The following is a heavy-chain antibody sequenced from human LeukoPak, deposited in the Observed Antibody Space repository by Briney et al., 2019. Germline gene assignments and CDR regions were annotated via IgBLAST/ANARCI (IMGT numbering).Heavy chain of an antibody. D-gene: IGHD3-22*01. CDR2: IYHSGST. CDR1: GGSISSSNW. J-gene: IGHJ4*02. Sequence: PSGTLSLTCAVSGGSISSSNWWSWVRQPPGKGLEWIGEIYHSGSTNYNPSLKSRVTISVGKSKNQFSLKLSSVTAADTAVYYCARTTYYYDSSGYYYEGARSDYWGQGTLVTVSS. CDR3: ARTTYYYDSSGYYYEGARSDY. V-gene: IGHV4-4*02.